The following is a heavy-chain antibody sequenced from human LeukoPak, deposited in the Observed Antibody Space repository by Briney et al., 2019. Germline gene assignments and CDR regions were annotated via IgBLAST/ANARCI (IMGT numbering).Heavy chain of an antibody. J-gene: IGHJ4*02. Sequence: GRSLRLSCAASGFTFSSYAMHWVRQAPGKGLEWVAVISYDGSNKYYADSVKGRFTISRDNSKNTLYLQMNSLRAEDTAVYYCAKGYMKYYYDSSGYYSVVYDYFDYWGQGTLVTVSS. CDR2: ISYDGSNK. CDR1: GFTFSSYA. V-gene: IGHV3-30*04. CDR3: AKGYMKYYYDSSGYYSVVYDYFDY. D-gene: IGHD3-22*01.